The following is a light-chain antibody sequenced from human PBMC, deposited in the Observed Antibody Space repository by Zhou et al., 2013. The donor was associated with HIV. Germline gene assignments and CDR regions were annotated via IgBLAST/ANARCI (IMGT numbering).Light chain of an antibody. CDR3: QQYNSKGT. Sequence: DIQMTQSPSTLSASVGGRVTITCRASQSISSWLAWYQQKPGKAPKLLIYKASSLESGVPSRFSGSGSGTEFTLTISSLQPDDFATYYCQQYNSKGTFGQGTKVEIK. CDR1: QSISSW. J-gene: IGKJ1*01. V-gene: IGKV1-5*03. CDR2: KAS.